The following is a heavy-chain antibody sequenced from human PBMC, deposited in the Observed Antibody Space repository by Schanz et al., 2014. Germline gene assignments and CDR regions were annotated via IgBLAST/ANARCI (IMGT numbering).Heavy chain of an antibody. D-gene: IGHD3-16*01. V-gene: IGHV3-23*01. CDR2: INGNGGIT. CDR3: ARGTPFLCDY. CDR1: GFTFFGSFA. Sequence: EVQLLESGGGLVQPGGSLRLSCVASGFTFFGSFAMSWVRQAPGKGLEWFSVINGNGGITYYADPVKGRFTISRDNSKNTLYLQMKSLRVEDTAVYYCARGTPFLCDYWGQGTLVTVSS. J-gene: IGHJ4*02.